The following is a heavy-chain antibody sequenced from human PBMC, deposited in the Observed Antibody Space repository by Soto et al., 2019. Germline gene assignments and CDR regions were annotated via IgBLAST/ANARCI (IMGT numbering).Heavy chain of an antibody. CDR3: AREDVITSLDY. CDR2: IKQDGSEK. V-gene: IGHV3-7*01. Sequence: GGSLRLSCASSGFTFISYWMIWVRQAPGKGLEWVANIKQDGSEKYYVDSVKGRFTISRDNAKNSLYLQMNSLRTEDTAVYYCAREDVITSLDYWGQGTLVTVSS. J-gene: IGHJ4*02. D-gene: IGHD2-21*01. CDR1: GFTFISYW.